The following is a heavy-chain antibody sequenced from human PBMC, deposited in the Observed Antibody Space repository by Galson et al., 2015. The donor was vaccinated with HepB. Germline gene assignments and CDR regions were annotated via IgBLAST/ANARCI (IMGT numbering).Heavy chain of an antibody. D-gene: IGHD3-3*01. CDR2: ISSSSSYT. Sequence: SLRLSCAASGFTFSDYYMSWIRQAPGKGLEWVSYISSSSSYTNYADSVKGRFTISRDNAKNSLYLQMNSLRAEDTAVYYCARILDFGVVIGIFDYWGQGTLVTVSS. V-gene: IGHV3-11*06. J-gene: IGHJ4*02. CDR1: GFTFSDYY. CDR3: ARILDFGVVIGIFDY.